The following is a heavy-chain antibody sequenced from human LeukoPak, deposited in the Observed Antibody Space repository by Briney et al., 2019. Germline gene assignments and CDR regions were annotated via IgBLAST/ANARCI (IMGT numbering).Heavy chain of an antibody. CDR3: APTGMVRGEYRFQH. D-gene: IGHD3-10*01. V-gene: IGHV1-46*01. CDR1: GYTFTSYY. CDR2: INPSGGST. Sequence: ASVTVSCKASGYTFTSYYMHWVRQARGQGLEWMGIINPSGGSTSYAQKFQGRVTMTRATSTSTVYMELSSLRSEDTAVYYCAPTGMVRGEYRFQHWGQGTLVTVSS. J-gene: IGHJ1*01.